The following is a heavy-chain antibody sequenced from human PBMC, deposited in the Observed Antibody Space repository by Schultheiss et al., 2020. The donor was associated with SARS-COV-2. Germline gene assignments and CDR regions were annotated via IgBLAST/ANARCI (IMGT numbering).Heavy chain of an antibody. J-gene: IGHJ6*02. CDR3: ARGSFRPGSGWYHRNNGMDV. CDR1: GDSIGTYY. CDR2: IYYSGST. V-gene: IGHV4-59*12. Sequence: SETLSLTCSVSGDSIGTYYWNWVRQSPGKGLEWIGYIYYSGSTNYNPSLKSRVTISVDTSKNQFSLKLSSVTAADTAVYYCARGSFRPGSGWYHRNNGMDVWGQGTTVTVSS. D-gene: IGHD6-19*01.